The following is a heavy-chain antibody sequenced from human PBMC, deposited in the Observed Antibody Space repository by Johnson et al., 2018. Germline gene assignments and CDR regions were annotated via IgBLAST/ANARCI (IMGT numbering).Heavy chain of an antibody. J-gene: IGHJ3*02. CDR2: ISWNGGSI. CDR3: AKYYGSAYLGDDAFDI. V-gene: IGHV3-9*01. D-gene: IGHD3-22*01. CDR1: GFTFDDYA. Sequence: VQLVQSGGGLVQPGRSLRLSCAASGFTFDDYAMHWVRQAPGKGLELVSGISWNGGSIDYADSVKGRFTISRDNAKNSLYLQMNSLRAEDTALLYCAKYYGSAYLGDDAFDIWGQGTMVTVSS.